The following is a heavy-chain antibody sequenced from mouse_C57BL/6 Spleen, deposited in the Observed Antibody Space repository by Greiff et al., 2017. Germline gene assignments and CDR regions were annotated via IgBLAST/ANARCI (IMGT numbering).Heavy chain of an antibody. CDR1: GYTFTSYW. Sequence: VKLQQPGAELVRPGSSVKLSCKASGYTFTSYWMHWVKQRPIQGLEWIGNIDPSDSETHYNQKFKDKATLTVDKSSSTAYMQLSSLTSEDSAVYYCARSDGDYGLFDYWGQGTTLTVSS. CDR2: IDPSDSET. CDR3: ARSDGDYGLFDY. V-gene: IGHV1-52*01. J-gene: IGHJ2*01. D-gene: IGHD2-13*01.